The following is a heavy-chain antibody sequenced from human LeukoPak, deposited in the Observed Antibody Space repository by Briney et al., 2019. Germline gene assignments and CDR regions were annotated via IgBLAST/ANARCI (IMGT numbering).Heavy chain of an antibody. CDR1: GFTFSSYA. D-gene: IGHD3-22*01. J-gene: IGHJ3*02. CDR3: ARAAYYYERRRLGAFDI. CDR2: ISYDGSNK. Sequence: GGSLRLSCAASGFTFSSYAMHWVRQAPGKGLEWVAVISYDGSNKYYADSVKGRFTISRDNSKNTLYLQMNSLRAEDTAVYYCARAAYYYERRRLGAFDIWGQGTMVTVSS. V-gene: IGHV3-30-3*01.